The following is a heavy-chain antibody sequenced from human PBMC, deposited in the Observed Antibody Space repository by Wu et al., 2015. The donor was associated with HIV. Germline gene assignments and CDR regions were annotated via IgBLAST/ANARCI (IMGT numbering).Heavy chain of an antibody. CDR1: GYTFTNYY. CDR2: INPNSGST. V-gene: IGHV1-2*02. D-gene: IGHD6-25*01. CDR3: AREGSLSAAANSLDS. J-gene: IGHJ4*02. Sequence: QVQLVQSGAEVTKPGASVKLSCKASGYTFTNYYIHWVRQAPAQGLEWMGWINPNSGSTNYAQRFQGRVTLTRDTSINAVYMEMNRLTSDDTALYYCAREGSLSAAANSLDSWGQGTLVTVSS.